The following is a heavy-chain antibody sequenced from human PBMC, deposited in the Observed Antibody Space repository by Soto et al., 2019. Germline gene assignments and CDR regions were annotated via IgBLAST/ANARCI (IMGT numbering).Heavy chain of an antibody. V-gene: IGHV1-69*02. D-gene: IGHD3-10*01. CDR2: IIRILGIA. J-gene: IGHJ6*02. Sequence: QVQLVQSGAEVKKPGSSVKVSCKASRGTFSSYTISWVRQAPGQGLEWMGRIIRILGIANYAQKFQGRVTITADKSTSTGYMGRRSLRSEDTAVYYCASLMSSGYYYGMDVWGQGTTVTVSS. CDR3: ASLMSSGYYYGMDV. CDR1: RGTFSSYT.